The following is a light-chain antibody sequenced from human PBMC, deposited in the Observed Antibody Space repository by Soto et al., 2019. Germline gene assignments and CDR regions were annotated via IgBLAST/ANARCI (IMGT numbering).Light chain of an antibody. J-gene: IGLJ1*01. Sequence: QSVLTQPPSVSGAPGQRVTISCTGCSSNIGAGYDVHWYQQLPGTAPKLLIYGNSNRPSGVPDRFSGSKSGTSASLAITGLQAEDEADYYCQYYDSSLSGLNYVFGTGTKLTVL. CDR1: SSNIGAGYD. CDR2: GNS. V-gene: IGLV1-40*01. CDR3: QYYDSSLSGLNYV.